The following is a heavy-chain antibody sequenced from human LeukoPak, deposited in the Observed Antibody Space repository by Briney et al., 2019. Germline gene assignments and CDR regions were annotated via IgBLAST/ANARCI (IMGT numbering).Heavy chain of an antibody. Sequence: GGSLRLSCAASGFSISNDWMSWVRQAPGKGLEWVARVKSRSAGETTDYAAPVKGRFTISRDDSKTTLYLQMNSLKTEDTAVYYCTLIQGWGSGSYYRDFWGQGTLVTVSS. J-gene: IGHJ4*02. CDR1: GFSISNDW. CDR3: TLIQGWGSGSYYRDF. CDR2: VKSRSAGETT. D-gene: IGHD3-10*01. V-gene: IGHV3-15*01.